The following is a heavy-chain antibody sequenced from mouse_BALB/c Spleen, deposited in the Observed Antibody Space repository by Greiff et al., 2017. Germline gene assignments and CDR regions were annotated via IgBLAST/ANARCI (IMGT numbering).Heavy chain of an antibody. V-gene: IGHV1S29*02. Sequence: EGQLQQSGPGLVKPGASVKISCTASGFSFTCHNMHWVKQSNGKSLEWIGNIYPYYGGTSYNQKFKGKATLTVDKSSSTAYMQLKSLTSEDSAVYYCTRSSYGNCGFDYWGQGTTLTVSS. CDR1: GFSFTCHN. J-gene: IGHJ2*01. CDR3: TRSSYGNCGFDY. D-gene: IGHD2-1*01. CDR2: IYPYYGGT.